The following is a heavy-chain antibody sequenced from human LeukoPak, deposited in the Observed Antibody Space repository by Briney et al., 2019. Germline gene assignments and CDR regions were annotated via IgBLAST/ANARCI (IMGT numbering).Heavy chain of an antibody. CDR1: GYTFITND. J-gene: IGHJ4*02. CDR2: VSAYNGNT. CDR3: ARSAVADTLSAYYFEC. V-gene: IGHV1-18*04. Sequence: ASVKVSCKASGYTFITNDISWVRQAPGQGLEWMGWVSAYNGNTNYAQKLQGRVTMTTDTSTNTAYMELRSLRSDDTAVYYCARSAVADTLSAYYFECWGQGTLVTVSS. D-gene: IGHD6-19*01.